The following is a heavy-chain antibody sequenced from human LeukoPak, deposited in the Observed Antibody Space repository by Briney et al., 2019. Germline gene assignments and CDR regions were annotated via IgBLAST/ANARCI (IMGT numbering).Heavy chain of an antibody. Sequence: ASVKVSCKASGYTFTGYYMHWVRQAPGQGLKWMGWINPNSGGTNYAQKFQGRVTMTRDTSISTAYMELSRLRSDDTAVYYCARVNHYYDSSGYYPDYYYYMDVWGKGTTVTVSS. V-gene: IGHV1-2*02. J-gene: IGHJ6*03. D-gene: IGHD3-22*01. CDR1: GYTFTGYY. CDR2: INPNSGGT. CDR3: ARVNHYYDSSGYYPDYYYYMDV.